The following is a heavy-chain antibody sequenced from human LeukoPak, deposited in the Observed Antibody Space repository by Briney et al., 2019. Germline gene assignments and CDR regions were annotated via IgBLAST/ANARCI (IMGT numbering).Heavy chain of an antibody. CDR1: GDSISSGGYS. CDR2: IHDSGST. CDR3: ARRGRSYSYVY. Sequence: SETLSLTCAVSGDSISSGGYSWSWIRQTPGKGLEWIAYIHDSGSTYNNPSLKTRLSISIDTSKNHFSLKLNSVTAADTAVYYCARRGRSYSYVYWGQGTLVTVSS. V-gene: IGHV4-30-4*07. D-gene: IGHD5-18*01. J-gene: IGHJ4*02.